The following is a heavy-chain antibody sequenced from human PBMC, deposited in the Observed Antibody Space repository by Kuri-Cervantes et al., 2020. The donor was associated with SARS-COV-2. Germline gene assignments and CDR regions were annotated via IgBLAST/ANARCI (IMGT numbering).Heavy chain of an antibody. CDR3: ARAASSVYYYGSGSYYNVGYYYYYMDV. J-gene: IGHJ6*03. V-gene: IGHV4-39*07. D-gene: IGHD3-10*01. CDR1: GGSISSSSYY. CDR2: IYYSGST. Sequence: SETLSLTCTVSGGSISSSSYYWGWIRQPPGKGLEWIGSIYYSGSTYYNPSLKSRVTISVDTSKNQFSLKLSSVTAADTAVYYCARAASSVYYYGSGSYYNVGYYYYYMDVWGKGTTVTVSS.